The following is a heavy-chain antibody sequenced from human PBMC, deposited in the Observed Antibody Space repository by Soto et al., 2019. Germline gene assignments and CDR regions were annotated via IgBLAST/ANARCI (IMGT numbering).Heavy chain of an antibody. CDR1: GYTFTSYA. CDR2: INAGNGHT. D-gene: IGHD2-15*01. J-gene: IGHJ6*02. CDR3: ARERLRYCSGGSCYSVGMDV. V-gene: IGHV1-3*01. Sequence: QVQLVQSGAEVKKPGASVKVSCKASGYTFTSYAMHWVRQAPGQRLEWMGWINAGNGHTKYSQKFQGRVTITRDTSASTAYMELSSLRSEDTAVYYCARERLRYCSGGSCYSVGMDVWGQGTTVTVSS.